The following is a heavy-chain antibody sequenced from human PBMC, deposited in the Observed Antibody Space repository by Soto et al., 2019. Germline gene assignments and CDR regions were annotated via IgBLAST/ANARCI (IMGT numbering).Heavy chain of an antibody. Sequence: PSETLSLTCAVSGGSISISNWWSWVRQPPGKGLEWIGEIYHSGSTNYNPSLKSRVTISVDTSKNQFSLKLSSVTAADTAVYYCARGVGIASRLSAGFDYWGQGTLVTVSS. V-gene: IGHV4-4*02. CDR1: GGSISISNW. J-gene: IGHJ4*02. D-gene: IGHD6-6*01. CDR2: IYHSGST. CDR3: ARGVGIASRLSAGFDY.